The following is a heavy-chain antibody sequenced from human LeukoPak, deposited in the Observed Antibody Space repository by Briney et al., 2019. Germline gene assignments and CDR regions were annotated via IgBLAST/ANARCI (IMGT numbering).Heavy chain of an antibody. CDR3: VREGFYFFDF. J-gene: IGHJ4*01. Sequence: GSLRLSCAGSGFPSRNYWMHWVRQSLEKGLMWVSRINGDGTSTTYADSVRGRFTIFRDNAKDSVYLQMNSLRAEDSATYYCVREGFYFFDFWGQGTLVTVSS. V-gene: IGHV3-74*01. CDR1: GFPSRNYW. CDR2: INGDGTST.